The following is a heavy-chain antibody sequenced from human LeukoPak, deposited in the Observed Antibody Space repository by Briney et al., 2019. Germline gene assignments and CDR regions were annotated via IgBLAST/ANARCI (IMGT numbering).Heavy chain of an antibody. CDR1: GFTFGDYA. V-gene: IGHV3-49*04. CDR2: IRSKVYAGTT. D-gene: IGHD2-2*01. Sequence: GGSLRLSCTASGFTFGDYAMSWVRQAPGKGLEWVGFIRSKVYAGTTEYAASVQGRFTISRDDSKSIAYLQMNSLKTVDTAVYYCTRFLVVPAATIYYYYYGMDVWGQGTTVTVSS. CDR3: TRFLVVPAATIYYYYYGMDV. J-gene: IGHJ6*02.